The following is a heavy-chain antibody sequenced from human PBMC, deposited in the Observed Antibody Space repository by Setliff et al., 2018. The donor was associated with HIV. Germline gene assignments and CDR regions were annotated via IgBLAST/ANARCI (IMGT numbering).Heavy chain of an antibody. CDR3: TRWIVGSSNIFAFDI. V-gene: IGHV1-8*01. CDR1: GYTPTDFD. CDR2: INPKSGNT. J-gene: IGHJ3*02. Sequence: GASVKVSCKASGYTPTDFDIYWMRQASGQGLEWLGWINPKSGNTAYAQSFQGRVTLTTNTAISTVDMELSSLSSEDTAVYYCTRWIVGSSNIFAFDIWGQGTLVTVSS. D-gene: IGHD1-26*01.